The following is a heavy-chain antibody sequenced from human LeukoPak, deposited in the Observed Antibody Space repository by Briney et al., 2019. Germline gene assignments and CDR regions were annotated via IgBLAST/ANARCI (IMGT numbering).Heavy chain of an antibody. CDR1: GDSISSGDYY. Sequence: PSQTLSLACTVSGDSISSGDYYWSWIRQPAGKGLEWIGRISSSGSTNYNPSLKSRVTISVDTSKNQFSLKLSSVTAADTAVYFCARGPYSYDSSGAFDIWGQGTMVTVSS. D-gene: IGHD3-22*01. V-gene: IGHV4-61*02. CDR3: ARGPYSYDSSGAFDI. J-gene: IGHJ3*02. CDR2: ISSSGST.